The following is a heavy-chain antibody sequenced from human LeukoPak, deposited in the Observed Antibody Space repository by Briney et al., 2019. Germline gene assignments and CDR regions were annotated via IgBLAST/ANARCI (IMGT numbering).Heavy chain of an antibody. CDR2: INHSGST. CDR3: ARGYCSGGSCHES. V-gene: IGHV4-34*01. Sequence: SETLSLTCAVYGGSFSGYYWSWIRQPPGKGLEWIGEINHSGSTNYNPSLKSRVTISVDTSKNQFSLKLSSVTAADTAVYYCARGYCSGGSCHESWGQGTLVTVSS. CDR1: GGSFSGYY. D-gene: IGHD2-15*01. J-gene: IGHJ4*02.